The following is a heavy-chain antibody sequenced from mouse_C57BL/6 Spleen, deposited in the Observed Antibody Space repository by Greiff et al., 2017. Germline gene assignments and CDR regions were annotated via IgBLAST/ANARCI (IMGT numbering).Heavy chain of an antibody. J-gene: IGHJ4*01. D-gene: IGHD2-12*01. Sequence: VQLQQSGAELARPGASVKMSCKASGYTFTSYTMHWVKQRPGQGLEWIGYINPSSGYTKYNQKFKDKATLTADKSSSTAYMQLSSLTSEDSAVXYCAVLYPNRYYDGMDYWGQGTSVTVSS. CDR3: AVLYPNRYYDGMDY. CDR1: GYTFTSYT. CDR2: INPSSGYT. V-gene: IGHV1-4*01.